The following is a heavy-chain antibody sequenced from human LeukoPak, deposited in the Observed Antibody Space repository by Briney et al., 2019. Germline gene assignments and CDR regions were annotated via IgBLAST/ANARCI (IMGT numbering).Heavy chain of an antibody. CDR3: ARGSYWSNWFDP. CDR1: GGSISSSTYY. D-gene: IGHD1-26*01. V-gene: IGHV4-39*07. Sequence: SETLSLTCTVSGGSISSSTYYWGWIRQPPGKGLEWIGSIYYSGTTHYNPSLESRVTISVDTSKNQFSLKLASVTAADTAVYYCARGSYWSNWFDPWGQGTLVTVSS. J-gene: IGHJ5*02. CDR2: IYYSGTT.